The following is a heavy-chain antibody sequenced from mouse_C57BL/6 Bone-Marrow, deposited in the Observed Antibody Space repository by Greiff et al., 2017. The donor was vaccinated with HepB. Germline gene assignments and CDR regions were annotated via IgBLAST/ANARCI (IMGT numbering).Heavy chain of an antibody. V-gene: IGHV5-4*01. CDR2: ISDGGSYT. CDR3: AREGGYDYPWFAY. D-gene: IGHD2-4*01. Sequence: EVQLVESGGGLVKPGGSLKLSCAASGFTFSSYAMSWVRQTPEKRLEWVATISDGGSYTYYPDNVKGRFTISRDNAKNNLYLQMSHLKSEDTAMYYCAREGGYDYPWFAYWGQGTLVTVSA. CDR1: GFTFSSYA. J-gene: IGHJ3*01.